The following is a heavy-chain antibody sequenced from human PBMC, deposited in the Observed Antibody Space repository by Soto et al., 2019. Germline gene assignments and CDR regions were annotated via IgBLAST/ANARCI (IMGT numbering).Heavy chain of an antibody. D-gene: IGHD3-22*01. CDR1: GFTFSSYG. J-gene: IGHJ4*02. Sequence: GGSLRLSCAASGFTFSSYGMHWVRQAPGKGLEWVAVIWYDGSNKYYADSVKGRFTISRDNSKNTLYLQMNSLRAEDTAVYYSARARHHYYDSSGYPPGSFDHSGQGPRVTVSS. CDR3: ARARHHYYDSSGYPPGSFDH. CDR2: IWYDGSNK. V-gene: IGHV3-33*01.